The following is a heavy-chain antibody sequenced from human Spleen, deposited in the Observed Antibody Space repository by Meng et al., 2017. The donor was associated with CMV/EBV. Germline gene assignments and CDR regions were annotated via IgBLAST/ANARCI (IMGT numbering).Heavy chain of an antibody. CDR1: GFTFSSYA. Sequence: GESLKISCAASGFTFSSYAIHWVRQAPGKGLEWVAVISYDGSNKYYADSVKGRFTISRDDSKNTLYLQMNSLRHEDTAVYYCASKLQNTYYYYGMDVWGQGTTVTVSS. J-gene: IGHJ6*02. CDR2: ISYDGSNK. CDR3: ASKLQNTYYYYGMDV. D-gene: IGHD1-7*01. V-gene: IGHV3-30*04.